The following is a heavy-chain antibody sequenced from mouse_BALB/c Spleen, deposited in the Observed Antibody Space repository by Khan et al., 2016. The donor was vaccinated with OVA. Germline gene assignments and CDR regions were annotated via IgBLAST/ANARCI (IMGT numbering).Heavy chain of an antibody. D-gene: IGHD4-1*01. Sequence: EVQLQESGPGLVKPSQSLSLTCTVTGYSITRDYAWNWIRQFPGNKLEWMGYISNSGSTTYNPSLKSRISITRDTSKNRFFLQLNSVTTEDTAAYYGSSELGRYDAMDYWGQGTAVTVSS. CDR1: GYSITRDYA. CDR3: SSELGRYDAMDY. CDR2: ISNSGST. V-gene: IGHV3-2*02. J-gene: IGHJ4*01.